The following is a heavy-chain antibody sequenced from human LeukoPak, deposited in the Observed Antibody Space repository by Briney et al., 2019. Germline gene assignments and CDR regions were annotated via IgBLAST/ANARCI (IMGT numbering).Heavy chain of an antibody. CDR3: ARALWFGAYFDY. CDR1: GFTFSSYA. Sequence: PGGSLRLSCAASGFTFSSYAMSWVRQPPGKGLEWIGEINHSGSTNYNPSLKSRVTISVDTSKNQFSLKLSSVTAADTAVYYCARALWFGAYFDYWGQGTLVTVSS. J-gene: IGHJ4*02. V-gene: IGHV4-34*01. D-gene: IGHD3-10*01. CDR2: INHSGST.